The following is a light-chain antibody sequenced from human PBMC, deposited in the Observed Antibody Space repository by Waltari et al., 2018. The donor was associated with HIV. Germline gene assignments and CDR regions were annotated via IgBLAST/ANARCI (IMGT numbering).Light chain of an antibody. Sequence: QSVLTQPPSASGTPGQRVTISCSGSSSNIGSNYVYWYQQLPGTTPKLLIYRNNQRPSGVPDRFSGSKSGTSASLAISGLRSEDEAGYYCATWDGRLSGVVFGGGTKLTVL. CDR3: ATWDGRLSGVV. CDR2: RNN. J-gene: IGLJ2*01. V-gene: IGLV1-47*01. CDR1: SSNIGSNY.